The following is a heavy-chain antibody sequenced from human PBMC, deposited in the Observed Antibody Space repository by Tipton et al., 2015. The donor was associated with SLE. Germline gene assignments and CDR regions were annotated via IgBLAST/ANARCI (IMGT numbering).Heavy chain of an antibody. CDR2: MNPNSGNT. V-gene: IGHV1-8*02. J-gene: IGHJ4*02. D-gene: IGHD3-22*01. CDR1: GYTFSSYD. CDR3: ARDYSTGYYSGRCFDY. Sequence: QLVQSGAEVKKPGASVKVSCKASGYTFSSYDINWVRQATGQGLEWMGWMNPNSGNTGYAQKFQGRATMTRNTSISTAYMELSSLRSEDTAIYYCARDYSTGYYSGRCFDYWGQGTLVTVSS.